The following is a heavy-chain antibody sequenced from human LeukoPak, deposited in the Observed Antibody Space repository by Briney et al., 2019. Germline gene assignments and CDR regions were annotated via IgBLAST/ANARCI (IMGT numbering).Heavy chain of an antibody. D-gene: IGHD5-18*01. J-gene: IGHJ4*02. CDR1: GHTNTGYY. CDR3: ARGGIQLWFYYFDY. V-gene: IGHV1-2*02. CDR2: INPNSGGT. Sequence: ASVKVSCKPSGHTNTGYYMHRVRQAPGQGLEWMGWINPNSGGTNYAQKFQGRVTMTRDTSISTAYMELSRLRPDDTAVYYCARGGIQLWFYYFDYWGQGTLVTVSS.